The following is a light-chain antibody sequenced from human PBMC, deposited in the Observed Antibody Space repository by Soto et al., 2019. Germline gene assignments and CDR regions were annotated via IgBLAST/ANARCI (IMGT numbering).Light chain of an antibody. CDR2: RDS. Sequence: SYELTQPLSVSVALGQTARITCGGNNIGSKNVHWYQQKPGQAPVLVIHRDSNRPSGIPERFSGSNSGNTATLTISRAQAGDEADYYCQVWDSSTARVFGGGTKVTVL. CDR1: NIGSKN. CDR3: QVWDSSTARV. V-gene: IGLV3-9*01. J-gene: IGLJ3*02.